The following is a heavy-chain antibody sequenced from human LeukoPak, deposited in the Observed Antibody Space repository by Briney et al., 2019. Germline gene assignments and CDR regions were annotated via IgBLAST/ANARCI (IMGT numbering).Heavy chain of an antibody. Sequence: SETLSLTCTVSGGSISSGSYYWSWIRQPAGKGLEWIGRIYTSGSTNYNPSLKSRVTISVDTSKNQFSLKLSSVTAADTAVYYCARSLNRETTLDYWGQGTLVTVSS. D-gene: IGHD4-17*01. CDR1: GGSISSGSYY. J-gene: IGHJ4*02. CDR3: ARSLNRETTLDY. V-gene: IGHV4-61*02. CDR2: IYTSGST.